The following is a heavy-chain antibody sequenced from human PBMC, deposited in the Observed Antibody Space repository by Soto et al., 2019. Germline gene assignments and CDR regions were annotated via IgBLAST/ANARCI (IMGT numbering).Heavy chain of an antibody. D-gene: IGHD3-16*01. CDR3: AKVLRVFGGVYTIGRFDY. CDR2: VKSKADGGTA. Sequence: PGGSLRLSCAASGFTFASYWMSWVRQAPGKGLEWVGRVKSKADGGTADYAAPVKGRFTVSRDDSKNTQYLQMNSLRAEDTAVYYCAKVLRVFGGVYTIGRFDYGGQGPLVTVSS. V-gene: IGHV3-15*01. CDR1: GFTFASYW. J-gene: IGHJ4*02.